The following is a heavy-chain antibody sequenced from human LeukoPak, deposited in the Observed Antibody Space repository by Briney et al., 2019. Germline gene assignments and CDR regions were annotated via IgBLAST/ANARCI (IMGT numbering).Heavy chain of an antibody. J-gene: IGHJ5*02. D-gene: IGHD3-22*01. CDR1: GGSISSSSYY. Sequence: PSETLSLTCTVPGGSISSSSYYWGWIRQPPGKGLEWIGSIYYSGSTYYNPSLKSRVTISVDTSKNQFSLKLSSVTAADTAVYYCARAPRIDSSGSNWFDPWGQGTLVTVSS. CDR2: IYYSGST. CDR3: ARAPRIDSSGSNWFDP. V-gene: IGHV4-39*07.